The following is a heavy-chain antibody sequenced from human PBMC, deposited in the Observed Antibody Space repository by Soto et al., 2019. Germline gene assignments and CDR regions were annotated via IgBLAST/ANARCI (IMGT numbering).Heavy chain of an antibody. Sequence: QVQLQESGPGLVKPSETLSLTCTVSGVSISSSYWSWLRQSPGTGLEWIGYVYSSGTTIYNPSLKSRVTTSLDTTKNQFSRKRSSVTAADTAVYYCARSKLNDCGGDCERSYGGQGTRVTVSS. D-gene: IGHD2-21*02. CDR3: ARSKLNDCGGDCERSY. V-gene: IGHV4-59*08. J-gene: IGHJ4*02. CDR2: VYSSGTT. CDR1: GVSISSSY.